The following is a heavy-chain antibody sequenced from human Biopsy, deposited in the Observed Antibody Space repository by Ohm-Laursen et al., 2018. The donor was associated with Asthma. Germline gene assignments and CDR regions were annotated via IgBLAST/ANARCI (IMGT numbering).Heavy chain of an antibody. CDR3: ARKAGSCISRACYSLDF. CDR1: GGTFNTYV. D-gene: IGHD2-15*01. J-gene: IGHJ4*02. V-gene: IGHV1-69*13. Sequence: SVKASCKSLGGTFNTYVIGWVRQAPGQGLEWMGGINSGFGTTTYPQKFQDRVTITADDSTSTVYMELSSLRSEDTAVYYCARKAGSCISRACYSLDFWGQGTLVTVSS. CDR2: INSGFGTT.